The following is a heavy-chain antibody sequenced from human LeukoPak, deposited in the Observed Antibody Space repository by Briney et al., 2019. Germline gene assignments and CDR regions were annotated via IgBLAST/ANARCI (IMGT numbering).Heavy chain of an antibody. Sequence: PSETLSLTCTVSGGSLSSYHWSWIRQPAGKGLEWIGRIYTSVSTNYNPSLKSRVTMSVDTSKNQFSLKLSSVTAADTAVYYCAREEWELLRPFDYWGQGTLVTVSS. V-gene: IGHV4-4*07. D-gene: IGHD1-26*01. CDR2: IYTSVST. CDR1: GGSLSSYH. CDR3: AREEWELLRPFDY. J-gene: IGHJ4*02.